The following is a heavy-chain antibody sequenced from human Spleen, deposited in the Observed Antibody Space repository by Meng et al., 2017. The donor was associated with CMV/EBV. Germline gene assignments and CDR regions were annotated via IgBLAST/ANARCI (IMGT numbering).Heavy chain of an antibody. CDR2: IDYSGST. J-gene: IGHJ4*02. CDR3: ARGVAAAAFDY. Sequence: VYLQDSGPGLVKPSQTLSLTCTASGGSLSMGDYYWSWIRQPPGKGLEWIGYIDYSGSTYYNPSLKSRVTISVDTSKNQFSLKLSSVTAADTAVYYCARGVAAAAFDYWGQGTLVTVSS. V-gene: IGHV4-30-4*08. D-gene: IGHD6-13*01. CDR1: GGSLSMGDYY.